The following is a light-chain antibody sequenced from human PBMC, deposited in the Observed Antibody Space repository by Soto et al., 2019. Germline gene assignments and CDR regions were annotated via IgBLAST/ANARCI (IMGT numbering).Light chain of an antibody. CDR2: AAS. CDR3: QQSRRTPYT. CDR1: QSIGSS. Sequence: DIQVTQSPPSLSASVGDRVIITCRASQSIGSSLNWYQQKPGKAPKVLIQAASSLPSGVPPRFSGSGSGTDFTLTISSLQPEDFATYFCQQSRRTPYTFGQGTRLEIK. V-gene: IGKV1-39*01. J-gene: IGKJ2*01.